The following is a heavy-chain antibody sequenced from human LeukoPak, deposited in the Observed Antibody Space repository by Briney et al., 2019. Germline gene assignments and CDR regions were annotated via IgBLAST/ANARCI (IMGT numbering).Heavy chain of an antibody. D-gene: IGHD1-26*01. V-gene: IGHV3-11*01. CDR3: AREHTSGTYYIDS. CDR2: ISNSCSTI. CDR1: GFTFSDYY. Sequence: GGSLRLSCAASGFTFSDYYMTWIRQAPGKGLEWVSYISNSCSTIYYADSVKGRFTISRDNGKNSLYLQLNSLRAEDTAVYYCAREHTSGTYYIDSWGQGNLVPVSS. J-gene: IGHJ4*02.